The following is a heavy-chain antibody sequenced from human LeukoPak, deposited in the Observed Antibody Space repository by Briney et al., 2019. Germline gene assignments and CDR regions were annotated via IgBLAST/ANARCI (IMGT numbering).Heavy chain of an antibody. V-gene: IGHV4-34*01. Sequence: SETLSLTCAVYGVSFNGYYWSWIRQPPGKGLEWIGEINHSGSTNYNPSLKSRVTISVDTSKNQFSLKLSSVTAADTAVYYCARLYYDFWSGYSPIYLDYWGQGTLVTVSS. D-gene: IGHD3-3*01. CDR1: GVSFNGYY. CDR2: INHSGST. J-gene: IGHJ4*02. CDR3: ARLYYDFWSGYSPIYLDY.